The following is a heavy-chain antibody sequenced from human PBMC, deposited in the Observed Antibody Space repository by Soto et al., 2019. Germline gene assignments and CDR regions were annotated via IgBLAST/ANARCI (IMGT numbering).Heavy chain of an antibody. V-gene: IGHV3-7*01. CDR3: ARDQDDSSDAFDI. Sequence: GXSLRLSCAASGITFSNYWMTWFRQAPGKGLEWVANIKQDGSEKYYVDSVKGRFTISRDNAKNSLYLQMNSLRAEDTAVYYCARDQDDSSDAFDIWGQGTMVTVSS. CDR2: IKQDGSEK. CDR1: GITFSNYW. J-gene: IGHJ3*02. D-gene: IGHD3-3*01.